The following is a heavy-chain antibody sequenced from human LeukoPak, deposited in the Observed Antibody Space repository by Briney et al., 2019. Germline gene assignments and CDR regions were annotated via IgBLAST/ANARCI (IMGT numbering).Heavy chain of an antibody. CDR3: ARVPDDGYDFWSRPVYYFDY. CDR1: GYTFTSYD. D-gene: IGHD3-3*01. CDR2: MNPNSGNT. J-gene: IGHJ4*02. V-gene: IGHV1-8*01. Sequence: ASVKVSCKASGYTFTSYDINWVRQATGQGLEWMGWMNPNSGNTGYAQKFQGRVTMTRNTSISTAYMELSSLRSEDTAVYYCARVPDDGYDFWSRPVYYFDYWGQGTLVTVSS.